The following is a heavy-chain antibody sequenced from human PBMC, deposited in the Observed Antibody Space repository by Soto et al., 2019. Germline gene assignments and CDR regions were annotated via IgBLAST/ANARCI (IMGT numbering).Heavy chain of an antibody. Sequence: SETLSLTCTVSGGSISSYYWSWIRQPPGKGLKWIGYIYYSGSTNYNPSLKSRVTISVDTSKNQFSLKLSSVTAADTAVYYCARDQGRGYSYGFSFDYWGQGTLVTVSS. V-gene: IGHV4-59*01. J-gene: IGHJ4*02. D-gene: IGHD5-18*01. CDR2: IYYSGST. CDR1: GGSISSYY. CDR3: ARDQGRGYSYGFSFDY.